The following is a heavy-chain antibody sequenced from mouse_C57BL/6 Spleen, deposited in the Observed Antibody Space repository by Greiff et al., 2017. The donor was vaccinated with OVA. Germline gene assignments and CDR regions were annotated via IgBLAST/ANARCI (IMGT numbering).Heavy chain of an antibody. V-gene: IGHV6-6*01. CDR2: IRNKANNHAT. CDR1: GFTFSDAW. J-gene: IGHJ4*01. Sequence: DVHLVESGGGLVQPGGSMKLSCAASGFTFSDAWMDWVRQSPEKGLEWVAEIRNKANNHATYYAESVKGRFTISRDDSKSSVYLQMNSLRAEDTGIYYCTSVVTNYYAMDYWGQGTSVTVSS. D-gene: IGHD2-5*01. CDR3: TSVVTNYYAMDY.